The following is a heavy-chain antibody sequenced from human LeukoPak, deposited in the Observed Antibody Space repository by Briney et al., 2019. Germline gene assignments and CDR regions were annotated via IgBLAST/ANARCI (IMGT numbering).Heavy chain of an antibody. CDR3: AKVTIAAAGTYYYYMDV. CDR2: ISGNGGST. J-gene: IGHJ6*03. D-gene: IGHD6-13*01. Sequence: GSLRLSCVAPGFTFSSYAMSWVRQAPGKGLEWVSLISGNGGSTYYADFVKGRFTLSRDNSKNTVYLQMSSLRAEDTAVYYCAKVTIAAAGTYYYYMDVWGKGTTVTVSS. CDR1: GFTFSSYA. V-gene: IGHV3-23*01.